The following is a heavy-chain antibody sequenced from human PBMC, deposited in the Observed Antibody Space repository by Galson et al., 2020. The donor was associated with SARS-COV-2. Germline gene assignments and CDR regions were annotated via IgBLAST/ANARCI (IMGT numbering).Heavy chain of an antibody. D-gene: IGHD6-13*01. CDR1: GGSFSGYY. CDR3: ARGRESSSWYGLKGNWFDP. Sequence: LQASETLSLTCAVYGGSFSGYYWSWIRQPPGKGLEWIGEINHSGSTNYNPSLKSRVTISVDTSKNQFSLKLSSVTAADTAVYYCARGRESSSWYGLKGNWFDPWGQGTLVTVSS. V-gene: IGHV4-34*01. J-gene: IGHJ5*02. CDR2: INHSGST.